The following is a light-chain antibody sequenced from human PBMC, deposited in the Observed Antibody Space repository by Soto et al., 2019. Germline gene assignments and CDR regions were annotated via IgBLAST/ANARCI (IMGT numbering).Light chain of an antibody. Sequence: EIVSTQSPGTLSLSPGERATLSRRASQSVSSSFVAWFQQKPGQAPRLLIYGTSSRATGIPDRFSGSGSGTDFTLTINGLQPEYFAMYCSQRYGPSPWTTGLGTKV. V-gene: IGKV3-20*01. CDR3: QRYGPSPWT. CDR1: QSVSSSF. J-gene: IGKJ1*01. CDR2: GTS.